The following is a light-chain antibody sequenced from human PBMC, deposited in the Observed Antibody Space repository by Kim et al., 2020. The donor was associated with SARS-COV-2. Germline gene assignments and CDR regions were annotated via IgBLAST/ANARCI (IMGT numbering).Light chain of an antibody. Sequence: ASVGDRVTITCRASQSIRNYLNWYQHKPGKAPKLLIYSRSTLESGVPSRFSGSGSGTDFRLTITTLQPEDFATYFCQQTYNTPRTFGGGTKVDIK. CDR2: SRS. V-gene: IGKV1-39*01. CDR1: QSIRNY. CDR3: QQTYNTPRT. J-gene: IGKJ4*01.